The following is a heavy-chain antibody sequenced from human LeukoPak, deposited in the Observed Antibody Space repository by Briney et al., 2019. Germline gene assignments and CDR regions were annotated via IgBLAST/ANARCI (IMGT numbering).Heavy chain of an antibody. D-gene: IGHD6-13*01. J-gene: IGHJ4*02. CDR2: IDPSSNSI. V-gene: IGHV3-48*02. Sequence: AGGSLTLSCAASGFTFSSYSMTWVRQAPGKGLEWVSYIDPSSNSIYYADTVKARFPISRHNPKSSLHLKMNRLRDEHTALYYCARAAYNSSPDYWGQGTLVTVSS. CDR3: ARAAYNSSPDY. CDR1: GFTFSSYS.